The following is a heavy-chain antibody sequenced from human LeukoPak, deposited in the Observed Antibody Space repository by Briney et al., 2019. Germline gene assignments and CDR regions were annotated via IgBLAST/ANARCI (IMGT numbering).Heavy chain of an antibody. D-gene: IGHD3-10*01. V-gene: IGHV3-23*01. CDR2: ISGSGGDT. CDR1: GFTFSNYA. J-gene: IGHJ3*02. Sequence: GGSLRLSCAASGFTFSNYAMTWVRQAPGKGLEWVSTISGSGGDTYYADSVKGRFTISRDNFKNTLYLQMNSLRAEDTAVYYCAKARGGSAPGGAFDIWGQGTMVSVSS. CDR3: AKARGGSAPGGAFDI.